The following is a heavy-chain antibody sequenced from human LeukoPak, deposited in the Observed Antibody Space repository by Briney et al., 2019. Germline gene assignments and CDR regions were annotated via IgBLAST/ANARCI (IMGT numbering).Heavy chain of an antibody. Sequence: GESLKISCKGSGYSFTSYWVGWVRQISGKGLEWMGIIYPGDSDTRYSPSFQGQVTISADKSISTAYLQCSSLKASDTAMYYCARRKDSGYDLGYFDYWGQGTLVTVSS. J-gene: IGHJ4*02. D-gene: IGHD5-12*01. V-gene: IGHV5-51*01. CDR1: GYSFTSYW. CDR3: ARRKDSGYDLGYFDY. CDR2: IYPGDSDT.